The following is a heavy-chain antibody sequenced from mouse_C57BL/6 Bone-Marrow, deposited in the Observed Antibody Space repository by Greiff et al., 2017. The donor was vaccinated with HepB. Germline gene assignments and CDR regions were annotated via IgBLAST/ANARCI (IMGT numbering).Heavy chain of an antibody. CDR1: GFNIKDDY. Sequence: VQLKQSGAELVRPGASVKLSCTASGFNIKDDYMHWVKQRPEQGLEWIGWIDPENGDTEYASKFQGKATITADTSSNTAYLQLSSLTSEDTAVYYCTTRWPPFAYWGQGTLVTVSA. CDR3: TTRWPPFAY. D-gene: IGHD2-3*01. V-gene: IGHV14-4*01. CDR2: IDPENGDT. J-gene: IGHJ3*01.